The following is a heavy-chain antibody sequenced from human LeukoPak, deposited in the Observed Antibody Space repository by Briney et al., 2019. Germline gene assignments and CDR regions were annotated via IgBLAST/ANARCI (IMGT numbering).Heavy chain of an antibody. CDR2: INPNSRGT. Sequence: SETVSCKASGYTFTGYDMHWVRHAPGQRLGWVGWINPNSRGTNYAQKFQGRVTMTRDTSINTAYMEVSRLGSDDTAVYYCTLYNHWGQGTLVTVSS. D-gene: IGHD5-24*01. CDR3: TLYNH. J-gene: IGHJ4*02. CDR1: GYTFTGYD. V-gene: IGHV1-2*02.